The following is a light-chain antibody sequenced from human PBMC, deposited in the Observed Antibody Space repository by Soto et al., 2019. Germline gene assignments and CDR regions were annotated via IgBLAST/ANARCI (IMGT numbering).Light chain of an antibody. V-gene: IGKV3-20*01. Sequence: EILMTQSPATLSVSPGERATISCRASQSVSSSYLAWYQQKPGQAPRLLIYGASSRATGIPDRFSGSGSGTDFTLTISRLEPEDFAVYYCQQYGSSPALTFGEGTKVDIK. CDR2: GAS. CDR1: QSVSSSY. CDR3: QQYGSSPALT. J-gene: IGKJ4*01.